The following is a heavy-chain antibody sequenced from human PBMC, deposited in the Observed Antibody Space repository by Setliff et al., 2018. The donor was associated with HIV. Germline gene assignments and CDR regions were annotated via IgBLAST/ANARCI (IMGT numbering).Heavy chain of an antibody. CDR1: GGSVSGHY. J-gene: IGHJ5*02. Sequence: SETLSLTCAVYGGSVSGHYWGWFRQPPGKGLEWIGEITPSGDTNYIPSLKSRVTISVDTSKNQFSLKMTSVTAADTALYYCSNWNTTIDEDAWGQGTLVTVSS. D-gene: IGHD5-18*01. CDR2: ITPSGDT. CDR3: SNWNTTIDEDA. V-gene: IGHV4-34*01.